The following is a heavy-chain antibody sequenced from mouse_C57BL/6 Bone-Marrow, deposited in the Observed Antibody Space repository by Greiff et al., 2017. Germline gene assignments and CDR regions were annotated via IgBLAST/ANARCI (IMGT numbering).Heavy chain of an antibody. CDR3: ARGGYGSSYAWFAY. D-gene: IGHD1-1*01. CDR1: GYTFTSYG. CDR2: IYPRSGNT. J-gene: IGHJ3*01. V-gene: IGHV1-81*01. Sequence: QVQLQQSGAELARPGASVKLSCKASGYTFTSYGISWVKQRTGQGLEWIGEIYPRSGNTYYNEKFKGKATLTADKSSSTAYMELRSLTSEASAVYFCARGGYGSSYAWFAYWGQGTLVTVSA.